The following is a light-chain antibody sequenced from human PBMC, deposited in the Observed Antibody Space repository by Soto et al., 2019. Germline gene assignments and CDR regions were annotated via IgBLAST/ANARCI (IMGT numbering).Light chain of an antibody. V-gene: IGKV3-20*01. Sequence: EIVLTQSPGTLSLSPGDRATLSCRASQSVNNNYLAWYNQRPGQAPRLLIYGASRRATGIPDRFSGSGSGTDFTLAISRLEPDDVAVYYWQQYITSPFTFGQGTRLEIK. CDR1: QSVNNNY. CDR3: QQYITSPFT. CDR2: GAS. J-gene: IGKJ2*01.